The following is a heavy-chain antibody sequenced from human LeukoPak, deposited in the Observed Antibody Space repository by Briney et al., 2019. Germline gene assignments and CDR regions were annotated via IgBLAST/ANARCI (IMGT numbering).Heavy chain of an antibody. CDR1: GGSISSGGYY. CDR3: ARDSQLVNAFDI. V-gene: IGHV4-31*03. D-gene: IGHD6-6*01. J-gene: IGHJ3*02. CDR2: IYYSGST. Sequence: SETLSLTCTVSGGSISSGGYYWSWIRQHPGKGLEWIGYIYYSGSTYYNPSLKSRVTISVDTSKNQFSLKLSSVTAADTAVYYCARDSQLVNAFDIWGQGTMVTVSS.